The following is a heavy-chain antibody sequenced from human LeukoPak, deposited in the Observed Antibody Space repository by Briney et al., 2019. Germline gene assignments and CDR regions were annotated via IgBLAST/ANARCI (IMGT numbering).Heavy chain of an antibody. V-gene: IGHV1-69*13. J-gene: IGHJ6*03. CDR2: IIPIFGTA. Sequence: SVKVSCKASGGTFSSYAISWVRQAPGQGLEWMGGIIPIFGTANYAQKFQGRVTITADESTSTAYMELSSLRSEDTAVYYCAKREITMVRGVIISGDYYYYMDVWGKGTTSPSP. D-gene: IGHD3-10*01. CDR1: GGTFSSYA. CDR3: AKREITMVRGVIISGDYYYYMDV.